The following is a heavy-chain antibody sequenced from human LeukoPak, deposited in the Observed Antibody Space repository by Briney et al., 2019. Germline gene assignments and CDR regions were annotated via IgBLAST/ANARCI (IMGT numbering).Heavy chain of an antibody. V-gene: IGHV4-59*01. CDR1: SGSFSSYY. Sequence: PSETLSLTCTVSSGSFSSYYWSWIRQPPGKGLEWIGYMYYSGSTNYNPSLKSRVTISVDTSKNQFSLKLSSVTAADTAVYYCAGGMTTVTRFDYWGQGTLVTVSS. CDR2: MYYSGST. D-gene: IGHD4-17*01. J-gene: IGHJ4*02. CDR3: AGGMTTVTRFDY.